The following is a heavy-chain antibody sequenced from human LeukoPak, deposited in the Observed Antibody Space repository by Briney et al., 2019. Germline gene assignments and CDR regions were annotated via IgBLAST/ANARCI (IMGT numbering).Heavy chain of an antibody. D-gene: IGHD6-13*01. CDR2: ISYDGSNK. J-gene: IGHJ4*02. V-gene: IGHV3-30*04. CDR1: GFTFSSYA. Sequence: GGSLRLSCAASGFTFSSYAMHWVRQAPGKGLEWVAVISYDGSNKYYADSVKGRFTISRDNSKNTLYLQMNSLRAEDTAVYYCARDRGYNSSWPLDYWGQGTLVTVSS. CDR3: ARDRGYNSSWPLDY.